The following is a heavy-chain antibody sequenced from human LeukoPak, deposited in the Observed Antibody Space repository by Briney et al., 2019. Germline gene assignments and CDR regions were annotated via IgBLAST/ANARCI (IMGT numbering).Heavy chain of an antibody. J-gene: IGHJ4*02. CDR3: AREIVAAGTFDY. CDR1: GYTFTSYY. CDR2: INPSGGST. V-gene: IGHV1-46*01. Sequence: GASVTVSRKASGYTFTSYYMHWVRQAPGQGLEWLGIINPSGGSTSYAQKFQGRVTMTRDTSTSTVYMELSSLRSEDTAVYYCAREIVAAGTFDYWGQGTLVTVSS. D-gene: IGHD6-13*01.